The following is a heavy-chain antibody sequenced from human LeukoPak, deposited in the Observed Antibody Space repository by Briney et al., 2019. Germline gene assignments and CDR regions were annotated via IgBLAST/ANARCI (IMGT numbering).Heavy chain of an antibody. CDR3: AKDRRTPKYDMLTGYYS. V-gene: IGHV3-23*01. J-gene: IGHJ5*02. D-gene: IGHD3-9*01. Sequence: GGSLRLSCAASGFTFSSYAMSWVRQAPGKGLEWVSDISGSGGSTYYADSVKGRFTISRDNSKNTLSLHMNSLRAEDTAVYYCAKDRRTPKYDMLTGYYSWGQGTLVTVSS. CDR1: GFTFSSYA. CDR2: ISGSGGST.